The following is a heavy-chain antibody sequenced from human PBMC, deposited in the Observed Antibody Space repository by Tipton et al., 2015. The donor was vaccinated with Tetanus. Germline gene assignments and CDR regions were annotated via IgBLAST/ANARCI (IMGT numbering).Heavy chain of an antibody. CDR2: ISASGHPI. CDR3: ARDNYDSKDFSDY. J-gene: IGHJ4*02. V-gene: IGHV3-48*03. Sequence: SLRLSCVGSGFNFSTYTMNWVRQAPGKGLEWVAYISASGHPIFYTDSVKGRFTISTDNTKNHLYLQMNSLRVEDTGLYFCARDNYDSKDFSDYWGQGTLITVSS. CDR1: GFNFSTYT. D-gene: IGHD3-3*01.